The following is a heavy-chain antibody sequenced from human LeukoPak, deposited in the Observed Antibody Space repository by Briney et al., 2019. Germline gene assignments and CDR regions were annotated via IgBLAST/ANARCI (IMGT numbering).Heavy chain of an antibody. J-gene: IGHJ4*02. V-gene: IGHV3-30*04. CDR2: ISYDGSNK. CDR3: ARGDYYDSSGYYWTVDY. D-gene: IGHD3-22*01. Sequence: GRSLRLSCAASGLTFSSYAMHWVRQAPGKGLEWVAVISYDGSNKYYADSVKGRFTISRDNSKNTLYLQMNSLRAEDTAVYYCARGDYYDSSGYYWTVDYWGQGTLVTVSS. CDR1: GLTFSSYA.